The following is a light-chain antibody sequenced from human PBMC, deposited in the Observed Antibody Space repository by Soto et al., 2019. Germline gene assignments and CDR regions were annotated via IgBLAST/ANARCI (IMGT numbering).Light chain of an antibody. J-gene: IGKJ5*01. CDR2: DAS. CDR3: QQYNNWPPIT. Sequence: EVVLTQYPATLSLSPGERATLSCGPIQSVSSSYLAWYQQKPGLAPRLLIYDASSRATGIPDRFSGSGSGTEFTLTISSLQSEDFAVYYCQQYNNWPPITFGQGTRLEVK. CDR1: QSVSSSY. V-gene: IGKV3D-20*01.